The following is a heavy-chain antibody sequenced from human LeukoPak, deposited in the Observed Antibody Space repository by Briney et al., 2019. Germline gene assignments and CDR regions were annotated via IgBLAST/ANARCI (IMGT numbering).Heavy chain of an antibody. CDR3: ATFYDFWSGSRWYMDV. CDR2: ISSSSSYI. CDR1: GFTFSSYA. V-gene: IGHV3-21*01. D-gene: IGHD3-3*01. J-gene: IGHJ6*03. Sequence: GGSLRLSCAVSGFTFSSYAMSWVRQAPGKGLEWVSGISSSSSYIYYADSVKGRFTISRDNAKNSLYLQMNSLRAEDTAVYYCATFYDFWSGSRWYMDVWGKGTTVTVSS.